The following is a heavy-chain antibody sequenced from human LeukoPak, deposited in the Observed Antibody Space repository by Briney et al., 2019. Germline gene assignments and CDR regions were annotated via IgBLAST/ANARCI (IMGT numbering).Heavy chain of an antibody. CDR3: DYSSGWYGIMGDY. CDR2: IYYSGST. CDR1: GGSISSSSYY. J-gene: IGHJ4*02. D-gene: IGHD6-19*01. V-gene: IGHV4-39*01. Sequence: SETLSLTCTVSGGSISSSSYYWGWIRPPPGKGLEWIGSIYYSGSTYYNPSLKSRVTISVDTSKNQFSLKLSSVTAADTAVYYCDYSSGWYGIMGDYWGQGTLVTVSS.